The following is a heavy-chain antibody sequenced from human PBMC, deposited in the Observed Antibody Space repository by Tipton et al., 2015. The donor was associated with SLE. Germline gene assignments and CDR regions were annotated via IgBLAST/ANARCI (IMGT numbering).Heavy chain of an antibody. Sequence: TLSLTCAVFGGSFTGSYWSWIRQPPGKGLEGIGDINPSGRTNYNPSLKSRVTISIHTSMNQFSLKLNSVTAADTAVYFCARGPPVILWSGISIVRPFDIWGQGTMLTVSS. CDR2: INPSGRT. D-gene: IGHD2/OR15-2a*01. V-gene: IGHV4-34*01. CDR3: ARGPPVILWSGISIVRPFDI. J-gene: IGHJ3*02. CDR1: GGSFTGSY.